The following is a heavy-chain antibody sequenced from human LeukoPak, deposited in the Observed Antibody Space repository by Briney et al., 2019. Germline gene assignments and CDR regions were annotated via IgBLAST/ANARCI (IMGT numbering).Heavy chain of an antibody. D-gene: IGHD6-6*01. CDR3: ARDQYSSSSGYYYYGMDV. CDR1: GGTFSSYA. V-gene: IGHV1-69*13. Sequence: SVKVSCKASGGTFSSYAISWVRQAPGQGLEWMGGIIPIFGTANYAQKFQGRVTITADESTSTAYMELSSLRSEDTAVYYCARDQYSSSSGYYYYGMDVWGQGTTVTVSS. CDR2: IIPIFGTA. J-gene: IGHJ6*02.